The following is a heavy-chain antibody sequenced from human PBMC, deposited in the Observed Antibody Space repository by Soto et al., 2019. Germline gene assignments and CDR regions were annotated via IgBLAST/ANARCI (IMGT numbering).Heavy chain of an antibody. CDR2: INSDGSST. CDR3: AKGYSGYDYAN. Sequence: GGSLRLSCAASGFTFSSYWMHWVRQAPGKGLVWVSRINSDGSSTTYADSVKGRFTISRDNAKNTLYLQMNSLSAEDTAVYFCAKGYSGYDYANWGQGSLVTVSS. V-gene: IGHV3-74*01. CDR1: GFTFSSYW. D-gene: IGHD5-12*01. J-gene: IGHJ4*02.